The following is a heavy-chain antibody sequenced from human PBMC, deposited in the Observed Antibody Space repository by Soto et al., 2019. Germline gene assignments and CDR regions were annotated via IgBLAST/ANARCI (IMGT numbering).Heavy chain of an antibody. Sequence: GGALRLCGAASGLTLSSSRMNVVRQAPGRGLEGVSYISSSSSAMYYAVTVKGRLTISRENAKISLYLQMNSLRDEDTAVYYCARDPPSSSYDNTQGSYYYYGMDVWGQPTTVTVSS. V-gene: IGHV3-48*02. D-gene: IGHD6-6*01. J-gene: IGHJ6*02. CDR3: ARDPPSSSYDNTQGSYYYYGMDV. CDR1: GLTLSSSR. CDR2: ISSSSSAM.